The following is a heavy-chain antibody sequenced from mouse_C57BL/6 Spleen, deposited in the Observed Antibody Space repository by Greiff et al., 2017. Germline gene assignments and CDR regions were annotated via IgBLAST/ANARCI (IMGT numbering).Heavy chain of an antibody. Sequence: VQLQQSGPELVKPGASVKISCKASGYAFSSSWMNWVKQRPGKGLEWIGRIYPGDGDTNYNGKFKGKATLTADKSSSTAYMQLSSLTSEDSAVYFCARSGGLGRGFAYWGQGTLVTVSA. D-gene: IGHD4-1*01. CDR1: GYAFSSSW. CDR3: ARSGGLGRGFAY. CDR2: IYPGDGDT. J-gene: IGHJ3*01. V-gene: IGHV1-82*01.